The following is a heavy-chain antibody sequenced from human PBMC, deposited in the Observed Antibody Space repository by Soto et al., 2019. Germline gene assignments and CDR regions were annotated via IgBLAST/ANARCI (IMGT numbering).Heavy chain of an antibody. V-gene: IGHV4-59*11. CDR3: ARRDYSTSSLGPFDY. D-gene: IGHD6-6*01. J-gene: IGHJ4*02. CDR1: GGSISSHY. CDR2: VHYSGST. Sequence: QVQLQESGPGLLKPSETLSLTCVVSGGSISSHYWSWIRQPPGSGLEWIGFVHYSGSTNYSPSLMSRVTMSVDTSKNQFFLNLTSVTAADTALYFCARRDYSTSSLGPFDYWGQGILVTVSS.